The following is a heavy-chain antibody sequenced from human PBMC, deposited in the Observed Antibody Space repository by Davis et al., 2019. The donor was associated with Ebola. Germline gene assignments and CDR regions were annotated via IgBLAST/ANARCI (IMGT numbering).Heavy chain of an antibody. V-gene: IGHV1-8*01. J-gene: IGHJ6*02. CDR3: ASHRRNDYYYYGMDV. CDR1: GYTFTSYD. Sequence: ASVKVSCKASGYTFTSYDINWVRQATGQGLEWMGWMNPNSGNTNYAQKFQDRVTITRDRSMSTAYMELSSLRSEDTAMYYCASHRRNDYYYYGMDVWGQGTTVTVSS. D-gene: IGHD1-14*01. CDR2: MNPNSGNT.